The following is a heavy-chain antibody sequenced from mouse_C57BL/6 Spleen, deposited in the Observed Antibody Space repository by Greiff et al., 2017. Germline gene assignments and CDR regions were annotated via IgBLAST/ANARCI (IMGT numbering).Heavy chain of an antibody. D-gene: IGHD1-1*01. CDR1: GFTFSSYT. Sequence: DVHLVESGGGLVKPGGSLKLSCAASGFTFSSYTMSWVRQTPEKRLEWVATISGGGGNTYYPDSVKGRFTISRDNAKNTLYLQMSSLRYEDTALYYCARPPSYYYGSSFYAMDYWGQGTSVTVSS. CDR3: ARPPSYYYGSSFYAMDY. CDR2: ISGGGGNT. V-gene: IGHV5-9*01. J-gene: IGHJ4*01.